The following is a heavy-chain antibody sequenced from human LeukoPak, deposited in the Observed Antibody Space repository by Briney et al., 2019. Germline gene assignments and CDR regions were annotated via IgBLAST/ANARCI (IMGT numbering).Heavy chain of an antibody. CDR2: MYYSGST. CDR3: ATRRDFWSGFGGPREMFDP. CDR1: GGSISNSNDY. Sequence: SETLSLTCTVSGGSISNSNDYWAWIRQPPGKGLEWIGSMYYSGSTYYNPSLKSRVTISVDTSKNQFSLKLSSVTAADTAVYYCATRRDFWSGFGGPREMFDPSGQGILVTVSS. V-gene: IGHV4-39*01. J-gene: IGHJ5*02. D-gene: IGHD3-3*01.